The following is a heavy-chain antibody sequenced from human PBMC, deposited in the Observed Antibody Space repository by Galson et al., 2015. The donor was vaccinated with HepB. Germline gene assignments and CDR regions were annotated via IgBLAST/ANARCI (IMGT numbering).Heavy chain of an antibody. J-gene: IGHJ6*02. V-gene: IGHV1-69*02. D-gene: IGHD6-13*01. CDR2: IIPILGIA. Sequence: SVKVSCKASGGTFSSYTISWVRQAPGQGLEWMGRIIPILGIANYAQKFQGRVTITADKSTSTAYMELSSLRSEDTAVYYCGIAAAGPNRYYYYGMDVWGQGTTVTVSS. CDR3: GIAAAGPNRYYYYGMDV. CDR1: GGTFSSYT.